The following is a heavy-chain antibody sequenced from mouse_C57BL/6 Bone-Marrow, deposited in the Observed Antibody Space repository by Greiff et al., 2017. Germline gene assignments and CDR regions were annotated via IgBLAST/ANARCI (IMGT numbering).Heavy chain of an antibody. CDR2: IYPRSGNT. V-gene: IGHV1-81*01. CDR3: ARRLGRGWFAY. Sequence: QVQLKESGAELARPGASVKLSCKASGYTFTSYGISWVKQRTGPGLEWIGEIYPRSGNTYYNEKFKGKATLTADKSSSTAYMELRSLTSEDSAVYFCARRLGRGWFAYWGQGTLVTVSA. J-gene: IGHJ3*01. CDR1: GYTFTSYG. D-gene: IGHD4-1*01.